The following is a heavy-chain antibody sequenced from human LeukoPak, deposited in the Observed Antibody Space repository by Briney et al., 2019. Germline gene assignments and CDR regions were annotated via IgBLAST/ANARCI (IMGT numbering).Heavy chain of an antibody. V-gene: IGHV4-59*11. J-gene: IGHJ4*02. Sequence: SETLSLTCTVSGGSISGHYWTWVRQPPGKGLEWLGYLYYTGTTHNNPSLGSRVTISVDTSKSQFSLRLSSVTAADTAVYYCARGSGGSLDSWGQGTLVIVSS. D-gene: IGHD3-10*01. CDR2: LYYTGTT. CDR3: ARGSGGSLDS. CDR1: GGSISGHY.